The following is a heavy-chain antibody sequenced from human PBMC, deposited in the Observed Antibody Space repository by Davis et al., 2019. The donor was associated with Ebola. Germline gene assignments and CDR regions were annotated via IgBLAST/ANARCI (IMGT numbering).Heavy chain of an antibody. D-gene: IGHD6-19*01. V-gene: IGHV4-39*01. J-gene: IGHJ4*02. CDR3: ARGRMYAGGWHFDY. Sequence: MPSETLSLTCTVSGASISVNDYYWGWIRQPPGKGLEWIGTIYYSGSTDYNPSLESRVTISADTSKNQFSLKLTSVTAADTAVYYCARGRMYAGGWHFDYWGQGTLVTVSS. CDR1: GASISVNDYY. CDR2: IYYSGST.